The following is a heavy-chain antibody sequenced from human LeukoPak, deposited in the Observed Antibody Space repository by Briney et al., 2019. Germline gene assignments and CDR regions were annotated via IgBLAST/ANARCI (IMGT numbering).Heavy chain of an antibody. CDR1: GFSLSTSGVG. J-gene: IGHJ4*02. CDR2: IYWDDDK. CDR3: AHRRREARTRGYFDY. D-gene: IGHD2-2*01. Sequence: SGPTLVKPTQTLTLTCTFSGFSLSTSGVGVGWIRQPPGKALEWLALIYWDDDKRYSPSLKSRLTITKDTSKNQVVLTMTNMDPVDTATYYRAHRRREARTRGYFDYWGQGTLITVSS. V-gene: IGHV2-5*02.